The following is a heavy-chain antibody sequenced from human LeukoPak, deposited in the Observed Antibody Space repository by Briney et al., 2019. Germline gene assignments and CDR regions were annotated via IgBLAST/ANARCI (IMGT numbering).Heavy chain of an antibody. V-gene: IGHV4-61*02. J-gene: IGHJ4*02. CDR3: ARRQGYSGYDD. CDR1: GGSISSGSYY. D-gene: IGHD5-12*01. Sequence: PSQTLSLTCTVSGGSISSGSYYWSWIWQPAGKGLEWIGRIYTSGSTNYNPSLKSRVTISVDTSKNQFSLKLSSVTAADTAVYYCARRQGYSGYDDWGQGTLVTVSS. CDR2: IYTSGST.